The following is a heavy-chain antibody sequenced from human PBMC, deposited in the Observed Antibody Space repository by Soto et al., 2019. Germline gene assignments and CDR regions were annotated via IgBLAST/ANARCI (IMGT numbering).Heavy chain of an antibody. V-gene: IGHV5-51*01. CDR3: ARRAYYYDSSGPFDY. D-gene: IGHD3-22*01. Sequence: GESLKISCKGSGYSFISYWIGWVRQMPGKGLEWMGIIYPGDSDTRYSPSFQGQVTISADKSISTACLQWSSLKASDTAMYYCARRAYYYDSSGPFDYWGQGTLVTVSS. J-gene: IGHJ4*02. CDR2: IYPGDSDT. CDR1: GYSFISYW.